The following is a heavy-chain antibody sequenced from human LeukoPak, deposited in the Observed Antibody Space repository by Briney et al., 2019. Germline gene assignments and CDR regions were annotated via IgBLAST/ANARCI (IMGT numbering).Heavy chain of an antibody. D-gene: IGHD1-26*01. Sequence: GGSLRLSCAASGFTFSSYSMNWVRQAPGKGLEWVSYISSSSSTIYYADSVKGRFTISRDNAKNSLYLQMNSLRAEDTAVYYCARDPTMGAKLDYYFDYWGQGTLVTVSS. CDR1: GFTFSSYS. CDR3: ARDPTMGAKLDYYFDY. V-gene: IGHV3-48*04. J-gene: IGHJ4*02. CDR2: ISSSSSTI.